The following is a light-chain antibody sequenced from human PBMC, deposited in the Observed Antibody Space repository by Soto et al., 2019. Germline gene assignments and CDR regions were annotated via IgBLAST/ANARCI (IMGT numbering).Light chain of an antibody. CDR3: QAWDSSPARV. J-gene: IGLJ1*01. V-gene: IGLV3-1*01. Sequence: SYELTQPPSVSVSPGQTATITCSANKLGDKYVSWYQHHPGQSPTLLIYQDYQRPSGIPERFSGSNSGNRATLTITGTQFTDEGDYYCQAWDSSPARVFGTGTKVTVL. CDR1: KLGDKY. CDR2: QDY.